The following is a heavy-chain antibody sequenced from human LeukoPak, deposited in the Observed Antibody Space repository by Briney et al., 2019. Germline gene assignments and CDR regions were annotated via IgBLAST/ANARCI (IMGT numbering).Heavy chain of an antibody. CDR2: ISSSSSYI. CDR1: GFSFSGYS. V-gene: IGHV3-21*01. Sequence: GGSLRLSCAASGFSFSGYSMSWVRQAPGKGLEWVGYISSSSSYIYYADSVRGRFTISRENAKNSLYLQMNSRRAKDTALYYCARGCMGYDVWSGYARNYYFDYWGQGTLVTVSS. CDR3: ARGCMGYDVWSGYARNYYFDY. D-gene: IGHD3-3*01. J-gene: IGHJ4*02.